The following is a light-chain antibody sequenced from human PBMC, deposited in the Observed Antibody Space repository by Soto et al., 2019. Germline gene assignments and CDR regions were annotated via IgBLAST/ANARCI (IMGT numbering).Light chain of an antibody. CDR2: NNN. J-gene: IGLJ1*01. V-gene: IGLV1-44*01. CDR1: MSDIRSNF. Sequence: QSVLTHPPSASRTPGQRLTISCSGSMSDIRSNFVDWCQQLPGTAPRLLIYNNNQRPSGVPDRFAGSKSGTSASLAISGLRSEDEADYYCATWDDRMYGCVFGTGTKVPVL. CDR3: ATWDDRMYGCV.